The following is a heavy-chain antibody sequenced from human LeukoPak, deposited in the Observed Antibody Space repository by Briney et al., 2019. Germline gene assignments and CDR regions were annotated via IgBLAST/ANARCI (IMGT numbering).Heavy chain of an antibody. CDR3: AKGVAVAGTGAY. J-gene: IGHJ4*02. CDR1: GGSISRGSYY. CDR2: IYTSGST. Sequence: SETLSLTCTVSGGSISRGSYYWSWIRQPAGKGLEWIGRIYTSGSTNYNPSLKSRVTISVDTSKNQFSLKLSSVTAADTAVYYCAKGVAVAGTGAYWGQGTLVTVSS. D-gene: IGHD6-19*01. V-gene: IGHV4-61*02.